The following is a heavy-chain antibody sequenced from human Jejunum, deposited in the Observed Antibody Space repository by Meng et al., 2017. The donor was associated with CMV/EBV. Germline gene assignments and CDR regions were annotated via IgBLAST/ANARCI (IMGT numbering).Heavy chain of an antibody. CDR1: EDTVTDYF. CDR2: SKPNSGVK. J-gene: IGHJ4*02. D-gene: IGHD3-22*01. V-gene: IGHV1-2*06. Sequence: SCKASEDTVTDYFVHWVRQAPGQGLQWRGRSKPNSGVKNYAHNLQGRVAMNRDTSIGAAYMELSRLKYDDTAVYYCARGYYDRFFDYWGQGTLVTVSS. CDR3: ARGYYDRFFDY.